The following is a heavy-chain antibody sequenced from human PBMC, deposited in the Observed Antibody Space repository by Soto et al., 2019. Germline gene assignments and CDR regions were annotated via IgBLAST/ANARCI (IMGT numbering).Heavy chain of an antibody. J-gene: IGHJ4*02. D-gene: IGHD4-17*01. CDR2: INPSGGST. CDR1: GYTFTSYY. CDR3: ARGLVHDYGDYGSGYFDY. V-gene: IGHV1-46*01. Sequence: ASVKVSCKASGYTFTSYYMHWVRQAPGQGLEWMGIINPSGGSTSYAQKFQGRVTMTRDTSTSTVYMELSSLGSEDTAVYYCARGLVHDYGDYGSGYFDYWGQGTLVTVSS.